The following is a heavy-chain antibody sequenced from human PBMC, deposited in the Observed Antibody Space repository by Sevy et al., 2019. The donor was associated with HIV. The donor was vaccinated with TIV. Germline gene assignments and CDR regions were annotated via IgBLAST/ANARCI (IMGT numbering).Heavy chain of an antibody. CDR2: ISSSGSTI. V-gene: IGHV3-11*01. Sequence: GGSLRLSCAASGFTFSDYYMSWIRQAPGKGLEWVSYISSSGSTIYYADSVKGRFTISRDNAKNSLYLQMNSLRAEDTAGYFCARDRRTLNYYGSSGYNYYFDYWGQGTLVTVSS. CDR3: ARDRRTLNYYGSSGYNYYFDY. CDR1: GFTFSDYY. J-gene: IGHJ4*02. D-gene: IGHD3-22*01.